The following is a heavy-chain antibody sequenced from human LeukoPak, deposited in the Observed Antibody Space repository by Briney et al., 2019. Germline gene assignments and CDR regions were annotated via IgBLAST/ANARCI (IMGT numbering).Heavy chain of an antibody. CDR2: IIPILGIA. Sequence: ASVKVSCKASGYTFTSYGISWVRQAPGQGLEWMGRIIPILGIANYAQKFQGRVTITADKSTSTAYMELSSLRSEDTAVYYCAREIQSRGYSGYDYAYWGQGTLVTVSS. J-gene: IGHJ4*02. CDR1: GYTFTSYG. V-gene: IGHV1-69*04. D-gene: IGHD5-12*01. CDR3: AREIQSRGYSGYDYAY.